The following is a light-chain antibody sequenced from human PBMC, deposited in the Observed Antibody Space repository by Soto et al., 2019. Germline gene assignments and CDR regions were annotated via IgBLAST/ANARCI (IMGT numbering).Light chain of an antibody. CDR3: CSNAGIVV. CDR2: EGS. Sequence: QSALTQPASVSGSPGQSITISCTGTSSDVGSYNLVSWYQQHPGKAPKLMIYEGSKRPSGVSNRFSGSKSGNTASLTISGLQAEDDADYYYCSNAGIVVFGGGTKLTVL. J-gene: IGLJ2*01. CDR1: SSDVGSYNL. V-gene: IGLV2-23*01.